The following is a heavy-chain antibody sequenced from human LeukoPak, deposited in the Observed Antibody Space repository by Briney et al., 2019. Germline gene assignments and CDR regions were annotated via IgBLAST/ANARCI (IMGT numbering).Heavy chain of an antibody. CDR1: GGSFSGYC. Sequence: SETLSLTCAVYGGSFSGYCWSWIRQPPGKGLEWIGEINHSGSTNYNPSLKSRVTISVDTSKNQFSLKLSSVTAADTAVYYCARGTYCSSASCSAGYAFDIWGQGTMVTVSS. CDR2: INHSGST. D-gene: IGHD2-2*01. J-gene: IGHJ3*02. CDR3: ARGTYCSSASCSAGYAFDI. V-gene: IGHV4-34*01.